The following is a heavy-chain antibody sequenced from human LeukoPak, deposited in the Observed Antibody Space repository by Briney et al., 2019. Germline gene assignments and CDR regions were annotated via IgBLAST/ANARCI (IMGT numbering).Heavy chain of an antibody. D-gene: IGHD2-15*01. Sequence: GGSLRLSCAASGFTFSDYYMSWIRQAPGKGLEWVSYISSSSSYTDYADSVKGRFTISRDNAKNSLYLQMNSLRAEDTVVYYCARDVGPYCSGGSCYSGRVYWGQGTLVTVSS. J-gene: IGHJ4*02. CDR2: ISSSSSYT. CDR1: GFTFSDYY. CDR3: ARDVGPYCSGGSCYSGRVY. V-gene: IGHV3-11*06.